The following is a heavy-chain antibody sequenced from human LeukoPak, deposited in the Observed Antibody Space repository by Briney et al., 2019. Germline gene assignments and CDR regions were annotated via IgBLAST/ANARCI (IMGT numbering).Heavy chain of an antibody. CDR2: IWYDGSNK. CDR1: GFTFSSYG. Sequence: GGSLRLSCAASGFTFSSYGMHWVRQAPGKGLEWVAVIWYDGSNKYYADSVKGRFTISRDNSKNTLNLQMNSLRAEDTAVYYCARDSGYSSSWDMGYYYYGMDVWGKGTTVTVSS. J-gene: IGHJ6*04. V-gene: IGHV3-33*01. D-gene: IGHD6-13*01. CDR3: ARDSGYSSSWDMGYYYYGMDV.